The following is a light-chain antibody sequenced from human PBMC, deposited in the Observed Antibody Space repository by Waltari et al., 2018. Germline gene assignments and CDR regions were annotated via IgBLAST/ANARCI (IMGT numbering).Light chain of an antibody. CDR3: SSYTGSSTIYV. V-gene: IGLV2-14*01. Sequence: QSALTQPASVSGSPGQSITISCPGTSSDVGGYNYVSWYQPHPGQPPKLMIYVVTNRPAGVSTRFSGSKSGNTASLTISGLQAEDEADYYCSSYTGSSTIYVFGTGTKVTVL. CDR1: SSDVGGYNY. CDR2: VVT. J-gene: IGLJ1*01.